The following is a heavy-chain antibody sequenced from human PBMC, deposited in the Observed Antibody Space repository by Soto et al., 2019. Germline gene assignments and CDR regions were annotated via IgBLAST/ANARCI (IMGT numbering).Heavy chain of an antibody. D-gene: IGHD6-19*01. V-gene: IGHV3-30*18. J-gene: IGHJ3*01. CDR3: AKYRGHVAVAAITGGGALDK. CDR2: ISYNGNNQ. CDR1: GFALSSYG. Sequence: QIQLVESGGGVVQPGASQRLSCEASGFALSSYGMHWVRQAPGKGLEWVADISYNGNNQYYADSVRGRFTISRDTSQSALYLQMSSMSPEDTAVYFCAKYRGHVAVAAITGGGALDKWGQGTMVTVSS.